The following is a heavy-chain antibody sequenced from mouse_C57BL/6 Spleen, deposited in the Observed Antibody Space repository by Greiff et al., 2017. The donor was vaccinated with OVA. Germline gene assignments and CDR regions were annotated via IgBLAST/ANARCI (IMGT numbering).Heavy chain of an antibody. D-gene: IGHD3-1*01. J-gene: IGHJ2*01. CDR1: GFTFSSYA. CDR2: ISDGGSYT. V-gene: IGHV5-4*03. Sequence: DVQLVESGGGLVKPGGSLKLSCAASGFTFSSYAMSWVRQTPEKRLEWVATISDGGSYTYYPDNVKGRFTISRDNAKNNLYLQMSHLKSEDTAMYYCARRLGYYFDYWGQGTTLTVSS. CDR3: ARRLGYYFDY.